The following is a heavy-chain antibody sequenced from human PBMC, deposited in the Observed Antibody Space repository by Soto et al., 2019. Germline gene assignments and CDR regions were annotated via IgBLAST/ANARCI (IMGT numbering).Heavy chain of an antibody. CDR2: ISSSSSYI. D-gene: IGHD3-10*01. CDR1: GFTFSSYS. V-gene: IGHV3-21*01. CDR3: ARGPGSMVRVVKTKQIYAFDI. Sequence: GGSLRLSCAASGFTFSSYSMNWVRQAPGKGLEWVSSISSSSSYIYYADSVKGRFTISRDNAKNSLYLQMNSLRAEDTAVYYCARGPGSMVRVVKTKQIYAFDIWGQGTMVTVSS. J-gene: IGHJ3*02.